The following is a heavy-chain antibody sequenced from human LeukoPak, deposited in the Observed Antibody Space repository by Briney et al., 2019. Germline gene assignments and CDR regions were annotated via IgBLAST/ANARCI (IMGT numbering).Heavy chain of an antibody. CDR2: IWYDGSNK. J-gene: IGHJ4*02. CDR1: GFTFSSYG. D-gene: IGHD3-22*01. Sequence: PGRSLRLSCAASGFTFSSYGMHWVRQAPGKGLEWVAVIWYDGSNKYYADSVKGRFTISRDNSKNTLYLQMNSLRAEDTAVYYCARDLVDSSGYSYYFDYWGQGTLVTVSS. CDR3: ARDLVDSSGYSYYFDY. V-gene: IGHV3-33*01.